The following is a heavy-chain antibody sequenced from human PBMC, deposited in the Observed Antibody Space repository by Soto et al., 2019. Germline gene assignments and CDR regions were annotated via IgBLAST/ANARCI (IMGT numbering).Heavy chain of an antibody. CDR3: ARGFDGGYTYAYYN. Sequence: QVQLQESGPGLVKPSLTLSLTCSVSGVSIKSGGYYWTWIRQRPGKGLEWIAYIHYTGSTKYTPSLKSRLTVSLDTYKSLFSLNLKSVPAADTAGSFCARGFDGGYTYAYYNWGQGTMVTVSS. CDR2: IHYTGST. V-gene: IGHV4-31*03. D-gene: IGHD5-18*01. CDR1: GVSIKSGGYY. J-gene: IGHJ4*02.